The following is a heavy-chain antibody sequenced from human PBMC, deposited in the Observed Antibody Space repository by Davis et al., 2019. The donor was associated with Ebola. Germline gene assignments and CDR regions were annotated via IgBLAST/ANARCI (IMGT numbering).Heavy chain of an antibody. J-gene: IGHJ6*04. Sequence: GGSLRLSCKASGYSFTTHWIGWVRQMPGKGPEWMGIIYPGDSDTRYSPSFQDQVTISADKSINTAYLQWSSLKASDTAIYYCARRGYNSALWGMDVWGKGTTVTVSS. V-gene: IGHV5-51*01. CDR2: IYPGDSDT. CDR3: ARRGYNSALWGMDV. D-gene: IGHD3-22*01. CDR1: GYSFTTHW.